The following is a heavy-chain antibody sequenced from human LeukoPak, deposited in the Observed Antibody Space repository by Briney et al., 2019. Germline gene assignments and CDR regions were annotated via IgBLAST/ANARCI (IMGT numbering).Heavy chain of an antibody. CDR1: GFTFGSNI. Sequence: GGSLRLXCAASGFTFGSNIMHWGRQAPGKGLEWVAGIWYDGSRKHYADSAEGRFSISRDNSKNTLDLQMNSLRAEDTAVYYCAKDKWADRGNYYHYFDYWGQGTLVTVSS. CDR3: AKDKWADRGNYYHYFDY. V-gene: IGHV3-33*06. CDR2: IWYDGSRK. D-gene: IGHD1-26*01. J-gene: IGHJ4*02.